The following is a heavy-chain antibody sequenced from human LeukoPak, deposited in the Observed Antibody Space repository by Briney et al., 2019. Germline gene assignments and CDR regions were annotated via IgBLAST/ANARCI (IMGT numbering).Heavy chain of an antibody. CDR1: GGSVSSNSNY. Sequence: SETLSLTCTVSGGSVSSNSNYWSWIRQPPGKGLEWIGYNSYFGSASYNPSLKSRVTISVDTSKNQFSLKLSSVTAADAAVYYCARDTPGGYDFWWFDPWGQGTLVTVSS. J-gene: IGHJ5*02. V-gene: IGHV4-61*01. CDR2: NSYFGSA. D-gene: IGHD5-12*01. CDR3: ARDTPGGYDFWWFDP.